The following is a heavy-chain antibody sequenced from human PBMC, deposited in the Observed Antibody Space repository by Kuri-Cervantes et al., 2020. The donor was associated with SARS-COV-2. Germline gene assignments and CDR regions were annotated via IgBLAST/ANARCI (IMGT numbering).Heavy chain of an antibody. D-gene: IGHD2-2*01. Sequence: SVKVSCKASGGTFISYAFSWVRQAPGQGLEWMGGIIPIFGTTNYAQKFQGRVTITADESTSTAYMELSSLSSEDTAVYYCARGGGYCSSTSCPSDYWGQGTLVTFSS. CDR2: IIPIFGTT. J-gene: IGHJ4*02. CDR3: ARGGGYCSSTSCPSDY. V-gene: IGHV1-69*13. CDR1: GGTFISYA.